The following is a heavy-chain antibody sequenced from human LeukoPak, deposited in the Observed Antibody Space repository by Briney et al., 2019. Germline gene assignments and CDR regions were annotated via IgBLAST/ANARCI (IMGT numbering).Heavy chain of an antibody. CDR1: GFTFGDYA. CDR3: TRDQEGIMITFGGVSDVYDY. J-gene: IGHJ4*02. V-gene: IGHV3-49*03. Sequence: GGSLRLSCTASGFTFGDYAMSWFRQAPGKGLEWVGFIRSKAYGGTTEYAASMKGRFTISRDDSKSIAYLQMNSLKTEDTAVYYCTRDQEGIMITFGGVSDVYDYWGQGTLVTVSS. D-gene: IGHD3-16*01. CDR2: IRSKAYGGTT.